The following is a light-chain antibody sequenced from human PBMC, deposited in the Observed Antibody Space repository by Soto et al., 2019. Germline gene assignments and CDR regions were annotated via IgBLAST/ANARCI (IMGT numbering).Light chain of an antibody. CDR2: DAS. CDR1: QSISRS. J-gene: IGKJ2*01. V-gene: IGKV3-15*01. Sequence: EIVLTQSPAILSVSPGERATLSCRASQSISRSLAWYQQKPGQATRLIISDASTRANGIPARFSGSGSGTEFTLTISSLQSEDFALYYCHQYNSWHPGTFGQGTKVDIK. CDR3: HQYNSWHPGT.